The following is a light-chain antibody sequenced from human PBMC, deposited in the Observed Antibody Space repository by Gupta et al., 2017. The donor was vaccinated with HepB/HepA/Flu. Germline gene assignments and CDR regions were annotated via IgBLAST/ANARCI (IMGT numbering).Light chain of an antibody. CDR3: AVSDDSLTSPL. CDR2: NNN. Sequence: SVLTQPPSASGTPGQRLIISCSGSSSNIGSNTVNWYQQGPATAPNLLIYNNNERPSAVPDRFSGSKSGTSAALPISGLQAEDEADYHCAVSDDSLTSPLFGGGTKLTVL. V-gene: IGLV1-44*01. CDR1: SSNIGSNT. J-gene: IGLJ3*02.